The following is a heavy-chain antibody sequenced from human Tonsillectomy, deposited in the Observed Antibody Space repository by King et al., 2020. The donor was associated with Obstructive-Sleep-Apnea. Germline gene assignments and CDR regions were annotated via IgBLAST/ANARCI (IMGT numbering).Heavy chain of an antibody. Sequence: QLQESGPGLVKPSQTLSLICTVSGGSISSGDYYWSWIRQPPGKGLEWIGYIYYSGRTYYNPSLKSRVTISIDTSKNQFSLKLSSVTAADTAVYFCARAVKTYYYDSSGLDYWGQGTLVTVSS. D-gene: IGHD3-22*01. CDR3: ARAVKTYYYDSSGLDY. J-gene: IGHJ4*02. CDR1: GGSISSGDYY. V-gene: IGHV4-30-4*01. CDR2: IYYSGRT.